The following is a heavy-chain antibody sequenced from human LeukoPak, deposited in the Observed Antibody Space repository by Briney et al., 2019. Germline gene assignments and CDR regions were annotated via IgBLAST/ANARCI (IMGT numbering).Heavy chain of an antibody. J-gene: IGHJ4*01. CDR2: VTSRGVGT. V-gene: IGHV3-23*01. CDR1: GFTFSSYA. Sequence: GGSLRLSCTASGFTFSSYALAWFRQAPGKGLEWVAAVTSRGVGTHYADSVKGRFTISRDNSKNTIYLQMNSLRAEGTAIYYCGSDPNGDYVGALGYWGRGTLVTVSS. CDR3: GSDPNGDYVGALGY. D-gene: IGHD4-17*01.